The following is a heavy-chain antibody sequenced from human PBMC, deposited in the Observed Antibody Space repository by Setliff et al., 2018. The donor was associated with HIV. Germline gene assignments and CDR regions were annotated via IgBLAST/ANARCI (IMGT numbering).Heavy chain of an antibody. D-gene: IGHD2-2*01. CDR3: ARDVPTYCSSINCYDTMNQNWFDP. Sequence: EASVKVSCKASGYTFTSYGISWVRQAPGQGLEWMGWISAYNGHTNYAQKFQGRVTMTIDTSTSTAYTELRSLRSDDTAVYYCARDVPTYCSSINCYDTMNQNWFDPWGQGTLVTVSS. CDR1: GYTFTSYG. J-gene: IGHJ5*02. V-gene: IGHV1-18*01. CDR2: ISAYNGHT.